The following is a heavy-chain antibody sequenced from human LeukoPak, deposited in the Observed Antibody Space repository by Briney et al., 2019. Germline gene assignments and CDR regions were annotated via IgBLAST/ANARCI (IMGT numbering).Heavy chain of an antibody. CDR3: ARGNGGSFFYFDY. D-gene: IGHD1-26*01. Sequence: GSLRLSCAASGFTFDDYGMSWIRQPPGKGLEWIGSIYHSGSTYYNPSLKSRVTISVDTSKNQFSLKLSSVTAADTAVYYCARGNGGSFFYFDYWGQGTLVTVSS. J-gene: IGHJ4*02. CDR2: IYHSGST. V-gene: IGHV4-38-2*01. CDR1: GFTFDDYG.